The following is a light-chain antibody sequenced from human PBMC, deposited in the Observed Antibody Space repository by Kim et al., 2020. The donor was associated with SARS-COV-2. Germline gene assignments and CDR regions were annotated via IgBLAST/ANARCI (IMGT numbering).Light chain of an antibody. CDR1: KLVDKY. CDR2: EDN. Sequence: SYELTQPPSVSVSPGQTASITCSGDKLVDKYVCWYQQKPGQSPVLVIYEDNKRPPGIPERFSGSNSGNTATLTLTGTQAMDEADYYCQAWDSSTWVFGGG. J-gene: IGLJ3*02. V-gene: IGLV3-1*01. CDR3: QAWDSSTWV.